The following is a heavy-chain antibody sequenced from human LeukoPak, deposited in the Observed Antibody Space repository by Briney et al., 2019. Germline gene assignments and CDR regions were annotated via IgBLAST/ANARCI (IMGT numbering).Heavy chain of an antibody. Sequence: ASETLSLTCTVSGGSISSNSYYWGWIRQPPGKGLEWIGSIYYSGSTYYNPSLKSRVTISVDTSKNQFSLKLSSVTAADTAVYYCASRREWFGELEEYWGQGTLVTVSS. V-gene: IGHV4-39*01. CDR2: IYYSGST. J-gene: IGHJ4*02. CDR3: ASRREWFGELEEY. D-gene: IGHD3-10*01. CDR1: GGSISSNSYY.